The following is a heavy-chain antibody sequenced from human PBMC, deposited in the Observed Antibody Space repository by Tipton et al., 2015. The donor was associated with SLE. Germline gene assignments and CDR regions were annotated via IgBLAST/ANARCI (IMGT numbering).Heavy chain of an antibody. D-gene: IGHD2-2*01. Sequence: TLSLTCAVHGGSFSGYYWSWIRQPPGKGLEWIGEINQSGSTNYNPSLKSRVTISVDTSKNQFSLKLTSVTAADTAVYYCAKGRGTSSGCLGYWGQGILVTVSS. CDR2: INQSGST. CDR3: AKGRGTSSGCLGY. CDR1: GGSFSGYY. J-gene: IGHJ4*02. V-gene: IGHV4-34*01.